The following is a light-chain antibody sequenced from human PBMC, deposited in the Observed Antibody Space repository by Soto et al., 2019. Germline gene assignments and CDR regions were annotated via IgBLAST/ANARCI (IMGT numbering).Light chain of an antibody. V-gene: IGLV2-14*01. CDR1: SSDVGGYDY. CDR2: EVS. J-gene: IGLJ3*02. CDR3: SSYTSNSGWV. Sequence: QSALTQPASVSGSPGQSITISCTGTSSDVGGYDYVSWYQHHPGKAPKLMIYEVSNRPSGVSNRFSGSKSGNTASLTISGLQAEDEADYYCSSYTSNSGWVFGGGTKLTVL.